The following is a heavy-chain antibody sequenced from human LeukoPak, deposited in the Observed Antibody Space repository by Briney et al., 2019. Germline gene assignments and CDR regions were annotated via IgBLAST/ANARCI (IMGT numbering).Heavy chain of an antibody. D-gene: IGHD3-22*01. Sequence: GESLKISCKGSGYTFNSYWIGWVRQMPGKGLEWMGIIYPGDSDTRYSPSFQGQVTISADKSISTAYLQWSSLKASDTAMYYCARQAFPLDYYDSSGFAPHPFDYWGQGTLVTVSS. CDR2: IYPGDSDT. V-gene: IGHV5-51*01. CDR3: ARQAFPLDYYDSSGFAPHPFDY. CDR1: GYTFNSYW. J-gene: IGHJ4*02.